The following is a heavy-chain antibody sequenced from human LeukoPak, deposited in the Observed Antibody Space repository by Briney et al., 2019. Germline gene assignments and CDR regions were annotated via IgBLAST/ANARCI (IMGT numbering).Heavy chain of an antibody. V-gene: IGHV3-53*01. CDR1: GFTVSSNY. D-gene: IGHD2-21*02. CDR3: ARGTVTAPDY. Sequence: GGSLRLSCGVSGFTVSSNYMSWVRQAPGKGLEWVSVIYSGGNTYYADSVKGRFTISRDNSKNALYLQMNRLRPEDTAVYYCARGTVTAPDYWGQGTLVTVSS. J-gene: IGHJ4*02. CDR2: IYSGGNT.